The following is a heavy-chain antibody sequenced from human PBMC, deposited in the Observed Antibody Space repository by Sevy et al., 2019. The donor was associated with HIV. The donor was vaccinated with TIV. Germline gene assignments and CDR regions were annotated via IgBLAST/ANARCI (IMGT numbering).Heavy chain of an antibody. CDR3: AKATQYGDYEY. J-gene: IGHJ4*02. V-gene: IGHV3-23*01. Sequence: GGSLRLSCAASGFTFTSYAMSWVRQAPGKGLEWVAAIIGSGGSTYNADSVKGRFTISSVNSKNTINLQMNSLRAEDTTVYYCAKATQYGDYEYWGQGTLVTVSS. D-gene: IGHD4-17*01. CDR1: GFTFTSYA. CDR2: IIGSGGST.